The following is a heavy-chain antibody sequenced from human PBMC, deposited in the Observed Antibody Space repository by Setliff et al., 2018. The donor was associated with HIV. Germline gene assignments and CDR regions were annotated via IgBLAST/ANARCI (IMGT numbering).Heavy chain of an antibody. V-gene: IGHV4-4*08. D-gene: IGHD3-22*01. CDR3: ASGYLLTY. J-gene: IGHJ4*02. CDR2: ISTSGST. CDR1: GGSISSHY. Sequence: LSLTCTVSGGSISSHYWSWIRQPPGKGLEWIGSISTSGSTNYNPSLESRVTISVDTSKNQFSLKLSSVTAADTAMYYCASGYLLTYWGQGTLVTVSS.